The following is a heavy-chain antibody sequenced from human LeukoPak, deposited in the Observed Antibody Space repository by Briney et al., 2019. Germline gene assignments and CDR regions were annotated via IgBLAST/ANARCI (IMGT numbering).Heavy chain of an antibody. Sequence: SQTLSLTCTVSGGSISSSSYSWGWIRQPPGKGLEWIGSIYYSGSTYYNPSLKSRVTISVDTSKNQFSLKLSSVTAADTAVYYCARGRSWGSGWYYFDYWGQGTLVTVSS. D-gene: IGHD6-19*01. J-gene: IGHJ4*02. V-gene: IGHV4-39*01. CDR2: IYYSGST. CDR1: GGSISSSSYS. CDR3: ARGRSWGSGWYYFDY.